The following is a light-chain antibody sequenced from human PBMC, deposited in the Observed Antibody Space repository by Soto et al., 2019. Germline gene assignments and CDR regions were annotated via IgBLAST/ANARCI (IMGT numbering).Light chain of an antibody. V-gene: IGKV1-5*01. CDR3: QQYNNWPIT. Sequence: DIQMTQSPSTLSASVGDRVTITFLASQSISSWLAWYQQKPGKAPKLLIYDASSLESGVPSRFSGSGSGTEFTLTISSLQSEDFAVYYCQQYNNWPITFGQGTRLEIK. J-gene: IGKJ5*01. CDR1: QSISSW. CDR2: DAS.